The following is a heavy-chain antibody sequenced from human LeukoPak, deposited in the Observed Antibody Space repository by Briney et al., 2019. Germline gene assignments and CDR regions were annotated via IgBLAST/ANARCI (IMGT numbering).Heavy chain of an antibody. CDR3: ARVSSYCSSNSCPYDF. V-gene: IGHV1-8*03. D-gene: IGHD2-2*01. Sequence: ASVKVSCKASGYTFTSYDINWVRQATGQGLEWMGWMNPNSGNTGYAQKFQGRVTITRNTSISTAYMELSSLRSEDTAVYYCARVSSYCSSNSCPYDFWGRGTLVTVSS. J-gene: IGHJ4*02. CDR2: MNPNSGNT. CDR1: GYTFTSYD.